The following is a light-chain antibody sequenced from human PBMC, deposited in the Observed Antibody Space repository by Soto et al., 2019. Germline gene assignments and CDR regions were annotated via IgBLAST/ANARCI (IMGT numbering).Light chain of an antibody. J-gene: IGKJ4*01. Sequence: DIQVTQSPSSLSASVGDRITITCRASQNIINDLAWYQQKPGTPPNLLISSASTLKSGVPSRFSGSGFGTDFTLTISNLQPEDVATYYCQKYNSVPPTFGGGTKVEIK. CDR2: SAS. CDR1: QNIIND. V-gene: IGKV1-27*01. CDR3: QKYNSVPPT.